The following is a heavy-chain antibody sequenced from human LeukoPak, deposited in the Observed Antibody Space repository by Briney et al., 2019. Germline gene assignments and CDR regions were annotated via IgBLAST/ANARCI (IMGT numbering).Heavy chain of an antibody. Sequence: ASVKVSCKASGYTFTSYGISWVRQAPGQGLEWMGGIIPMFGTANYAQKFQGRVTITADKSTSTAYMELSSLRSEDTAVYYCATADDYVWGSLSKRAFDIWGQGTMVTVSS. CDR2: IIPMFGTA. V-gene: IGHV1-69*06. J-gene: IGHJ3*02. CDR3: ATADDYVWGSLSKRAFDI. CDR1: GYTFTSYG. D-gene: IGHD3-16*01.